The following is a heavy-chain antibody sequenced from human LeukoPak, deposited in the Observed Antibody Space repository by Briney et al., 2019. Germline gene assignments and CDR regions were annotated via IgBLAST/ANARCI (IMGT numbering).Heavy chain of an antibody. CDR3: ARGRITIVVVPAASTYVWGSYRSLHFDY. CDR1: GGSFSGYY. J-gene: IGHJ4*02. CDR2: INHNGST. V-gene: IGHV4-34*01. D-gene: IGHD3-16*02. Sequence: SETLSLTCAVYGGSFSGYYWSWIRQPPGKGLEWIGEINHNGSTNYNPSLKSRVTISVDTSKNQFSLKLSSVTAADTAVYYCARGRITIVVVPAASTYVWGSYRSLHFDYWGQGTLVTVSS.